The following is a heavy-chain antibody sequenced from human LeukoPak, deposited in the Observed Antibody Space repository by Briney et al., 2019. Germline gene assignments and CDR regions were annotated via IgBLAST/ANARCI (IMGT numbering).Heavy chain of an antibody. CDR3: ARERPPRVVVVAATADGGFDP. V-gene: IGHV1-46*01. J-gene: IGHJ5*02. CDR1: GYTFTGHY. D-gene: IGHD2-15*01. Sequence: SVKVSCKASGYTFTGHYMHWVRQAPGQGLEWMGIINPSGGSTSYAQKFQGRVTMTRDTSTSTVYMELSSLRSKDTAVYYCARERPPRVVVVAATADGGFDPWGQGTLVTVSS. CDR2: INPSGGST.